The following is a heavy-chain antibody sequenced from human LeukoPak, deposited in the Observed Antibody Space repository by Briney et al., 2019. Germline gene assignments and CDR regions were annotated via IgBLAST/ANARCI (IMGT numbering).Heavy chain of an antibody. CDR2: ISSSSSYI. Sequence: MPGGPLTLSCAASGLTQNRYRMNWPRQARGGGVVGVSSISSSSSYIYYADSVKGRFTISRDNAKNSLYLQMNSLRAEDTAVYYCARSIYYDSSGYDYWGQGTLVTVSS. CDR1: GLTQNRYR. J-gene: IGHJ4*02. D-gene: IGHD3-22*01. V-gene: IGHV3-21*01. CDR3: ARSIYYDSSGYDY.